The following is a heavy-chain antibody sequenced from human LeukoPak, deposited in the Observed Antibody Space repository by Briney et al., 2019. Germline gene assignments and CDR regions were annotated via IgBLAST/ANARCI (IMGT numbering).Heavy chain of an antibody. CDR1: GYTFTSYE. CDR2: MNPDSGNT. Sequence: ASVKVSCKASGYTFTSYEINWVRQATGQGLGWMGWMNPDSGNTGYAQQFQGRVTMTRNTSISTDYMELSSLRSEDTAVYYCARGQIVYSFDRSGYFDYWGQGNLVTVSS. V-gene: IGHV1-8*01. D-gene: IGHD3-22*01. CDR3: ARGQIVYSFDRSGYFDY. J-gene: IGHJ4*02.